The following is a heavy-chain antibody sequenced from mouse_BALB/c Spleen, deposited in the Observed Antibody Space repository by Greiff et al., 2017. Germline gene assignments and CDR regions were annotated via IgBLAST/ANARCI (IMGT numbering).Heavy chain of an antibody. CDR2: INPYNGAT. CDR1: GYSFTGYY. D-gene: IGHD2-3*01. Sequence: EVQLQQSGPELVKPGASVKISCKASGYSFTGYYMHWVKQSHVKSLEWIGRINPYNGATSYNQNFKDKASLTVDKSSSTAYMELHSLTSEDSAVYYCASGDGYQYYFDYWGQGTTLTVSS. V-gene: IGHV1-31*01. J-gene: IGHJ2*01. CDR3: ASGDGYQYYFDY.